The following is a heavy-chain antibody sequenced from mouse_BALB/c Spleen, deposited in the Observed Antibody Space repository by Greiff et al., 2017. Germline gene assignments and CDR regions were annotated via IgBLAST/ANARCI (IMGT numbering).Heavy chain of an antibody. J-gene: IGHJ3*01. Sequence: EVKLVESGGGLVQPGGSRKLSCAASGFTFSSFGMHWVRQAPEKGLEWVAYISSGSSTIYYADTVKGRFTISRDNPKNTLFLQMTSLRSEDTAMYYCARLRYDYDGFAYWGQGTLVTVSA. V-gene: IGHV5-17*02. CDR2: ISSGSSTI. D-gene: IGHD2-4*01. CDR3: ARLRYDYDGFAY. CDR1: GFTFSSFG.